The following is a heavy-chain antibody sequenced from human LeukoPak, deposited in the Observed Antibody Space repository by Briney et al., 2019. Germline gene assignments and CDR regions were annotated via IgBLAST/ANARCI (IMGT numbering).Heavy chain of an antibody. D-gene: IGHD3-22*01. CDR3: ARDRPNYYGSDGHYYRRDGDY. CDR1: GFTFSIYA. J-gene: IGHJ4*02. V-gene: IGHV3-23*01. Sequence: GGSLRLSCAASGFTFSIYAMSWVRQAPGKGLQWVSSITSRGESTWYVDSVKRRFTITRDNSENTLYLQMHSLRAEDTAVYYCARDRPNYYGSDGHYYRRDGDYWGRGTLVSVSS. CDR2: ITSRGEST.